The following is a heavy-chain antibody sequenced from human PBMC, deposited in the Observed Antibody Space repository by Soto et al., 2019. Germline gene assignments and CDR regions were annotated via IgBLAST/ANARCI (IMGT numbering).Heavy chain of an antibody. V-gene: IGHV1-18*01. CDR1: GYTFTSYG. D-gene: IGHD2-15*01. J-gene: IGHJ4*02. CDR2: ISAYNGNT. Sequence: QVQLVQSGAEVKKPGASVKVSCKASGYTFTSYGISWVRQAPGQGLEWMGWISAYNGNTNYAQKLQGRVTMTTDTSTSRAYMELSSLRSDDTAVYYCVVAAQPYYFDYWGQGTLVTVPS. CDR3: VVAAQPYYFDY.